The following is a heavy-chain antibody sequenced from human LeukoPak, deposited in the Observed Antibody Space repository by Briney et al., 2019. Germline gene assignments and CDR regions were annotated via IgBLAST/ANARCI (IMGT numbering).Heavy chain of an antibody. V-gene: IGHV3-30*02. CDR2: IRYDGSNK. CDR3: AKLHTTGTPNGDY. D-gene: IGHD1-1*01. J-gene: IGHJ4*02. Sequence: GGSLRLSCAASGFTFSSYGMHWVRQAPGKGLEWVAFIRYDGSNKYYADSVKGRFTISRDNSKNTLYLQMNSLRAEDTAVYYCAKLHTTGTPNGDYRGQGTLVTVSS. CDR1: GFTFSSYG.